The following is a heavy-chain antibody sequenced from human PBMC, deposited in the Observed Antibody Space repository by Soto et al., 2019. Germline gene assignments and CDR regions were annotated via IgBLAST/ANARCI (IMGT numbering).Heavy chain of an antibody. V-gene: IGHV3-15*07. Sequence: GGSLRLSCAASGFTFINAWMNWVLQAPGKGLEWVGRIKSKTDGGTTDYAAPVKGRFTISRDDSNNTLYLQMNSLKTEDTAVYYCTTERHSSSWYSFRTYYYYGMDVWGQGTTVTVSS. D-gene: IGHD6-13*01. CDR2: IKSKTDGGTT. J-gene: IGHJ6*02. CDR3: TTERHSSSWYSFRTYYYYGMDV. CDR1: GFTFINAW.